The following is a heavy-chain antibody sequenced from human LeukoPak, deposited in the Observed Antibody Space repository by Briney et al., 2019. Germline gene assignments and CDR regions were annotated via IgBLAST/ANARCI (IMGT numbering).Heavy chain of an antibody. J-gene: IGHJ4*02. CDR2: ISYDGSNK. Sequence: PGGSLRLSCAASGFTFSSYGMHWVRQAPGKGLEWVAVISYDGSNKYYADSVKGRFTISRDNSKNTLYLQMNSLRAEDTAVYYCARGPGYCSGGSCIYFDYWGQGTLVTVSS. V-gene: IGHV3-30*03. CDR1: GFTFSSYG. D-gene: IGHD2-15*01. CDR3: ARGPGYCSGGSCIYFDY.